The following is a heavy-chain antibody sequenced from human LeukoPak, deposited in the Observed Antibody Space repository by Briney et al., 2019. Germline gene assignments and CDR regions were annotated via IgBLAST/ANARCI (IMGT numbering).Heavy chain of an antibody. V-gene: IGHV3-33*01. D-gene: IGHD3-10*01. CDR1: GFSFSSYG. CDR3: ARKYGPGSYYSPYYYYGMDV. J-gene: IGHJ6*04. CDR2: IWYDGSNK. Sequence: GGSLRLSCAASGFSFSSYGMHWVRQAPGKGLEWVAVIWYDGSNKYYADSVKGRFTISRDNSKNTLYLQMNSLRAEDTAVYYCARKYGPGSYYSPYYYYGMDVWGKGTTVTVSS.